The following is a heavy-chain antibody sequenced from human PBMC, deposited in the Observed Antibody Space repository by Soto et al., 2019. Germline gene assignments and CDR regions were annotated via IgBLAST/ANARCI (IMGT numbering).Heavy chain of an antibody. V-gene: IGHV3-23*01. CDR2: ISGSGGST. Sequence: EVQLLESGGGLVQPGGSLRLSCAASGFTFSSYAMSWVRQAPGKGLEWVSAISGSGGSTYYADSVKGRFTISRDNSKNTLHLQMNSLRAEDTAVYYCAKGRDIVVVVAESWGQGTLVTVSS. J-gene: IGHJ5*02. CDR1: GFTFSSYA. CDR3: AKGRDIVVVVAES. D-gene: IGHD2-15*01.